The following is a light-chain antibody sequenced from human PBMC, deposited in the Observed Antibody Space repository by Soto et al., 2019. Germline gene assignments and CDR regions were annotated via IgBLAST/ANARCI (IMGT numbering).Light chain of an antibody. J-gene: IGKJ4*01. CDR1: QTVSSGN. CDR3: QHYDDQSPRT. Sequence: EVVLTQSPGTLSLSPGERATLSCRASQTVSSGNLVWYQQKPGLPPRLLIYGASSRAIGVPDRFTGSGSGTDFSLTITRVEPEDSALSFCQHYDDQSPRTFGGGTKVEIK. V-gene: IGKV3-20*01. CDR2: GAS.